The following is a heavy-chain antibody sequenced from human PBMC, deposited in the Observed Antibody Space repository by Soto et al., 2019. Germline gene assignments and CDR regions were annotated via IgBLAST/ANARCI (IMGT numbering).Heavy chain of an antibody. CDR3: ARLDWLLVNWFDP. D-gene: IGHD3-9*01. CDR1: GGSISSSNW. J-gene: IGHJ5*02. CDR2: IYHSGST. V-gene: IGHV4-4*02. Sequence: SETLSLTCAVSGGSISSSNWWSWVRQPPGKGLEWIGEIYHSGSTNYNPSLKSRVTISVDKSKNQFSLKLSSVTAADTAVYYCARLDWLLVNWFDPWGQGTLVTVSS.